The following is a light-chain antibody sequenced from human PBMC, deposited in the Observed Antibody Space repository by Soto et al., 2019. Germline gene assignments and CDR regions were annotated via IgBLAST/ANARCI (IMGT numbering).Light chain of an antibody. J-gene: IGKJ2*01. CDR1: QPFRTW. V-gene: IGKV1-5*01. CDR3: QQYNRAPYT. Sequence: IGMTKSPSTLYASVEDRVTITCRASQPFRTWLAGYQQKPGEAPELLIFDASTLKGGAPSRFSGSGSGTDFTLTINSLQPEDFATFYCQQYNRAPYTFGQGTKVEIK. CDR2: DAS.